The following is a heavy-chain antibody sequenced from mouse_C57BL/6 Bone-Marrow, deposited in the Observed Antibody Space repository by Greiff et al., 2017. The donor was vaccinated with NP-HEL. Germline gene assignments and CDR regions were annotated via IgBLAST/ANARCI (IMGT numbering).Heavy chain of an antibody. V-gene: IGHV5-4*03. Sequence: EVKLMESGGGLVKPGGSLKLSCAASGFTFSSYAMSWVRQTPEKRLEWVATISDGGSYTYYPDNVKGRFTISRDNAKNNLYLQMSHLKSEDTAMYSCASLNYPYYFDYWGQGTTLTVSS. J-gene: IGHJ2*01. D-gene: IGHD2-1*01. CDR3: ASLNYPYYFDY. CDR1: GFTFSSYA. CDR2: ISDGGSYT.